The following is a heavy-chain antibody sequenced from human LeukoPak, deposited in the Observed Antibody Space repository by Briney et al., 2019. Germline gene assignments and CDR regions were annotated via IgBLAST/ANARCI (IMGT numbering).Heavy chain of an antibody. Sequence: GGSLRLSCAASGFTFSDYYMSWIRQAPGKGLEWVSYISSSGSTIYYADSVKGRFTISRDNSKNTLYLQMNSLRAEDTAVYYCAKGRVVPAAFSWFDPWGQGTLVTVSS. CDR2: ISSSGSTI. D-gene: IGHD2-2*01. V-gene: IGHV3-11*01. J-gene: IGHJ5*02. CDR1: GFTFSDYY. CDR3: AKGRVVPAAFSWFDP.